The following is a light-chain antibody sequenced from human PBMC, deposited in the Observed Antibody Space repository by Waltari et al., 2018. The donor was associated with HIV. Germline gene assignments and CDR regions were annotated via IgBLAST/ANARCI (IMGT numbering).Light chain of an antibody. Sequence: QSALTQPRSVSGSPGQSVTISCTGTSSDVGGYKYVSWYQHHTGKAPQLMIFDVNKRPSGVPDRFSGSKSGNTASLPISGLQAEDAADYACCSYAGNYTFVFGGGTKLTVL. CDR3: CSYAGNYTFV. V-gene: IGLV2-11*01. J-gene: IGLJ2*01. CDR1: SSDVGGYKY. CDR2: DVN.